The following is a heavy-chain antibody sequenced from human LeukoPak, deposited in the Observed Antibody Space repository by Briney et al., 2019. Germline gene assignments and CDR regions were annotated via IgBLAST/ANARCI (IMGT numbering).Heavy chain of an antibody. CDR2: IYYSGDT. CDR1: GGSISSGYY. D-gene: IGHD2-2*01. V-gene: IGHV4-31*03. Sequence: PSETLSLTCTVSGGSISSGYYWSWIRPLPGRGLEWIGYIYYSGDTYSSPSLKSRVSISVDTSKNQFSLRLSSVTAADTAVYYCARSYQTADAFDIWGQGTMVTVSS. CDR3: ARSYQTADAFDI. J-gene: IGHJ3*02.